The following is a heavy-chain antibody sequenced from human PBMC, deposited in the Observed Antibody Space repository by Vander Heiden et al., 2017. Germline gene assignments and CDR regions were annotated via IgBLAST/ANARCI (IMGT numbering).Heavy chain of an antibody. J-gene: IGHJ2*01. CDR1: GFTFSSYA. CDR3: ARPSTYYYDSSGYYYNWYFDL. Sequence: QVQLVESGGGVVQPGRSLRLSCAASGFTFSSYAMHWVRQAPGKWLEWVAVISDDGSNKYYADAVKGRFTISRDNSKNTLYLQMNSLRAEDTAVYYCARPSTYYYDSSGYYYNWYFDLWGRGTLVTVSS. CDR2: ISDDGSNK. V-gene: IGHV3-30*04. D-gene: IGHD3-22*01.